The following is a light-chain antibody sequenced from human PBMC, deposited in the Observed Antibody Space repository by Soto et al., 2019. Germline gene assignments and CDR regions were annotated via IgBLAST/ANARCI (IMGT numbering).Light chain of an antibody. V-gene: IGKV3-20*01. CDR1: QTVSSKY. CDR3: QQSGSSPLP. Sequence: LTQSAGTVSLYQGAGATLSCWASQTVSSKYLAWYQQRPGQAPRLIIYGASIRATDIPDRFSGSGYGTDFTLTISRLEPEDGTVDDGQQSGSSPLPFCGVTKVDIK. J-gene: IGKJ4*01. CDR2: GAS.